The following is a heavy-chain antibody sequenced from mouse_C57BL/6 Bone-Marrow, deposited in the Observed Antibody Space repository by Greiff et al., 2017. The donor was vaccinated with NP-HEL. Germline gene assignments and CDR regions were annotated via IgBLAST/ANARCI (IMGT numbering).Heavy chain of an antibody. CDR2: IYPGSGST. CDR3: AAGSNYLWYFDV. CDR1: GYTFTSYW. D-gene: IGHD2-5*01. V-gene: IGHV1-55*01. J-gene: IGHJ1*03. Sequence: VQLQQPGAELVKPGASVKMSCKASGYTFTSYWITWVKQRPGQGLEWIGDIYPGSGSTNYNEKFKSKATLTVDTSSSTAYMQLSSLTSEDSAVYYCAAGSNYLWYFDVWGTGTTVTVSS.